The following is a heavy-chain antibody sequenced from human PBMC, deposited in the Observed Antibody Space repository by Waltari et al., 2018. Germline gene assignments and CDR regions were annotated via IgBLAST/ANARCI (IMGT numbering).Heavy chain of an antibody. D-gene: IGHD3-16*01. CDR1: GFIFSNYG. J-gene: IGHJ4*02. Sequence: QEQLVESGGGVVQPGTSLRLSCAASGFIFSNYGMHWFRQAPGKGLEWVANIWRNENNVYYGNSVKGRFTISRDNSKNTLYLQMNSLRAEDTALYYCARGGVYNDYSGYPDCWGQGALVTVSS. CDR2: IWRNENNV. V-gene: IGHV3-33*01. CDR3: ARGGVYNDYSGYPDC.